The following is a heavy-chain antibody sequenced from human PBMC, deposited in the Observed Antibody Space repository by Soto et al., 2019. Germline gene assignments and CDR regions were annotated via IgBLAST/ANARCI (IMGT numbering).Heavy chain of an antibody. Sequence: EVQLVESGGGLVRPWESLRLSCAASGFTFSSYTMTWVRQAPGKGLEWVSSISFSSTNIHYADSVKGRFTISRDNAKNSLSLQMNSLRVEDTAVYYCARGAGDLPYWGQGTLVTVSS. V-gene: IGHV3-21*01. J-gene: IGHJ4*02. CDR2: ISFSSTNI. CDR3: ARGAGDLPY. CDR1: GFTFSSYT. D-gene: IGHD7-27*01.